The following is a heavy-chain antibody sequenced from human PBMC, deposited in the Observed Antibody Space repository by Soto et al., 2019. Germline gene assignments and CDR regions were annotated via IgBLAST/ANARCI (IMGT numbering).Heavy chain of an antibody. Sequence: SETLSLTCTVSGDSISSYLWSWIRQSPEKGLEWIGYIYNSGNTKYNPSHKSRVTVSVDTSKNQFSLKLTSVTAADTAVYYCARSHTIFGVVIPFDSWGQGTLVTVSS. D-gene: IGHD3-3*01. CDR3: ARSHTIFGVVIPFDS. CDR2: IYNSGNT. V-gene: IGHV4-59*01. CDR1: GDSISSYL. J-gene: IGHJ4*02.